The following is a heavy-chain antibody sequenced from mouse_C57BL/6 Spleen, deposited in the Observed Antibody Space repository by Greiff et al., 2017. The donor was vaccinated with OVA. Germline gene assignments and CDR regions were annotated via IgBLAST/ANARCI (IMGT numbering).Heavy chain of an antibody. D-gene: IGHD1-1*01. Sequence: QVQLKQPGAELVMPGASVKLSCKASGYTFTSYWMHWVKQRPGQGLEWIGEIDPSDSYTNYNQKFKGKSTLTVDKSSSTAYMQLSSLTSEDSAVYYCARFPYGSTTLGYWGQGTTLTVSS. CDR1: GYTFTSYW. CDR3: ARFPYGSTTLGY. V-gene: IGHV1-69*01. CDR2: IDPSDSYT. J-gene: IGHJ2*01.